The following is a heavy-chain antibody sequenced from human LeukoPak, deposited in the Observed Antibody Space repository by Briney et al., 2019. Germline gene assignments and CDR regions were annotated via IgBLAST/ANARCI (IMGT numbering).Heavy chain of an antibody. D-gene: IGHD2/OR15-2a*01. CDR1: GXTFSRKW. V-gene: IGHV3-74*01. CDR3: ARDTEYSMDV. CDR2: IKGDGSDT. J-gene: IGHJ6*02. Sequence: GGSLRLSCAASGXTFSRKWMHWVRQAPGKGLVWVSRIKGDGSDTTYADSVKGRFTISRDNAKNTLFLQMNSLRAEDTAVYYCARDTEYSMDVWGQGTTVTVSS.